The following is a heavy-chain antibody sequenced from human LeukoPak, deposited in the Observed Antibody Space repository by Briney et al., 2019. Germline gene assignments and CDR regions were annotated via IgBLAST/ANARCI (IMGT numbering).Heavy chain of an antibody. CDR3: ARADSRKGITIFGVDRRYAFDI. CDR1: GGTFSIYA. V-gene: IGHV1-69*05. Sequence: ASVKVSCKASGGTFSIYAISWVRQAPGQGLEWMGGIILIFGTANYAQKFQGRVTITTDESTSTAYMELSRLRSEDTAVYYCARADSRKGITIFGVDRRYAFDIWGQETMVTVSS. J-gene: IGHJ3*02. CDR2: IILIFGTA. D-gene: IGHD3-3*01.